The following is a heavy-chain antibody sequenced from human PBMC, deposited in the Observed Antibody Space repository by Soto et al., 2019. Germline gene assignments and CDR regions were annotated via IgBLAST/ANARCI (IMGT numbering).Heavy chain of an antibody. D-gene: IGHD3-22*01. V-gene: IGHV4-34*01. Sequence: PSETLSLTCAVYGGSLSGYYWSWIRQPPGKGLEWIGEINHSGSTNYNPSLKSRVTISVDTSKNQFSLKLSSVTAADTAVYYCARDWDYYDSSGYSSAFDIWGQGTMVTVSS. CDR2: INHSGST. J-gene: IGHJ3*02. CDR3: ARDWDYYDSSGYSSAFDI. CDR1: GGSLSGYY.